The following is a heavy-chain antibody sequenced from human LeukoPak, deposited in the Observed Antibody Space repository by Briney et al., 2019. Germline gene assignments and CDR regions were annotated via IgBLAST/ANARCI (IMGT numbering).Heavy chain of an antibody. CDR3: ARTYSSGWLGGFDY. Sequence: GGSLRLSCAASGFTFSSYSMNWVRQAPGKGLAWVSYISSSSSTIYYADSVKGRFTISRDNAKNSLYLQMNSLRDEDTAVYYCARTYSSGWLGGFDYWGQGTLVTVSS. CDR1: GFTFSSYS. V-gene: IGHV3-48*02. CDR2: ISSSSSTI. J-gene: IGHJ4*02. D-gene: IGHD6-19*01.